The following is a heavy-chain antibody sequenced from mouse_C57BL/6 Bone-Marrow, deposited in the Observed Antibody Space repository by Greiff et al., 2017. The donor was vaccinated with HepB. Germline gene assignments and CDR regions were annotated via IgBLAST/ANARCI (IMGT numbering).Heavy chain of an antibody. CDR2: ISYDGSN. V-gene: IGHV3-6*01. CDR3: ARGYYDTLFDY. J-gene: IGHJ2*01. CDR1: GYSITSGYY. D-gene: IGHD1-1*01. Sequence: ESGPGLVKPSQSLSLTCSVTGYSITSGYYRNWIRQLPGNKLEWMGYISYDGSNNYNPSLKNRIAITRDTSKNQFILKLNSVTTEDTATYYCARGYYDTLFDYWGQGTTLTVSS.